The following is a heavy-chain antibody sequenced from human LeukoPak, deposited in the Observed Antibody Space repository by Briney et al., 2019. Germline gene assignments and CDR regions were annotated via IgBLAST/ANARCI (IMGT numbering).Heavy chain of an antibody. D-gene: IGHD3-10*01. CDR2: IYYSGST. Sequence: SETLSLTCSVSGGSISSYYWSWIRQPPGKGLEWIGYIYYSGSTNYNPSLKSRVTISVDTSKNQFSLRLSSVTAADTAVYYCARDRYYYGSGSYPYMDVWGKGTTVTISS. J-gene: IGHJ6*03. CDR1: GGSISSYY. CDR3: ARDRYYYGSGSYPYMDV. V-gene: IGHV4-59*01.